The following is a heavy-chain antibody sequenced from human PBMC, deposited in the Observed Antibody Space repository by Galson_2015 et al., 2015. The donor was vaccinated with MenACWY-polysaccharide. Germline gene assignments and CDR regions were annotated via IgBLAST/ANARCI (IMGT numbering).Heavy chain of an antibody. V-gene: IGHV3-11*01. D-gene: IGHD3-10*01. CDR1: GFTFRDYS. CDR2: ISSGGTII. J-gene: IGHJ4*02. CDR3: ARGELTIDY. Sequence: SLRLSCAASGFTFRDYSMNWIRQTPGKGLEWVSYISSGGTIIYYADSVKGRFTISRDNAKNSLFLQMNSLRAEDTAVYYCARGELTIDYWGQGTLVTVSS.